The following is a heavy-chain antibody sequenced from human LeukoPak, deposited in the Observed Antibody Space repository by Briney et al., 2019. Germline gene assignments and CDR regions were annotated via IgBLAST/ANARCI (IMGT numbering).Heavy chain of an antibody. Sequence: SETLSLTCSVSGGSINNYYWSWIRQPPGKGLEWIAYIYYSGSTNYNPSLKSRVTISVDTSKNQFSLMLSSVAAADTAVYYCARHNARLRGWIGEVDFWGQGALVTVSS. CDR2: IYYSGST. J-gene: IGHJ4*02. V-gene: IGHV4-59*08. CDR3: ARHNARLRGWIGEVDF. CDR1: GGSINNYY. D-gene: IGHD3-10*01.